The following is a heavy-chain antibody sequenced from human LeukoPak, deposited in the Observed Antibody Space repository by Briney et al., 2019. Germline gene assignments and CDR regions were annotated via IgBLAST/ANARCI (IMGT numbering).Heavy chain of an antibody. Sequence: SETLSLTCAVYGGSFSGYYWSWIRQPPGKGLEWIGEINHSGSTNYNPSLKSRVTISVDTSKNQFSLKLSSVTAADTAVYYCAGGRAARPDYYYGMDVWGQGTTVTVS. J-gene: IGHJ6*02. CDR2: INHSGST. CDR3: AGGRAARPDYYYGMDV. CDR1: GGSFSGYY. V-gene: IGHV4-34*01. D-gene: IGHD6-6*01.